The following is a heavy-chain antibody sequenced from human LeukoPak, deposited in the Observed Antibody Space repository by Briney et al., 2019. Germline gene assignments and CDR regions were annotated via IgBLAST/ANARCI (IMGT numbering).Heavy chain of an antibody. CDR2: ISAYNGNT. CDR1: GYTFTSYG. CDR3: ARERNYDSLNGMDV. V-gene: IGHV1-18*01. Sequence: GASVKVSCKASGYTFTSYGISWVRQAPGQGLEWMGWISAYNGNTNYAQKLQGRVTMTTDTSTSTAYMELRSLRSDDTAVYYCARERNYDSLNGMDVWGQGTTVTVPS. J-gene: IGHJ6*02. D-gene: IGHD3-3*01.